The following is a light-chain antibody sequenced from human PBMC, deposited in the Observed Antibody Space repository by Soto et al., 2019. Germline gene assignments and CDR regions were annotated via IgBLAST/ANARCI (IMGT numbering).Light chain of an antibody. V-gene: IGKV3-11*01. CDR1: QNINNY. CDR2: DAF. J-gene: IGKJ4*01. Sequence: EVVLTQSPVTLSLSPGERATLSCRASQNINNYLAWYQKKPGQPPRLLIYDAFNRATGIPARFSGSGSGTDFILTSSSLEPEDFGFYYCQQRNNWLTFGGGTKVEIK. CDR3: QQRNNWLT.